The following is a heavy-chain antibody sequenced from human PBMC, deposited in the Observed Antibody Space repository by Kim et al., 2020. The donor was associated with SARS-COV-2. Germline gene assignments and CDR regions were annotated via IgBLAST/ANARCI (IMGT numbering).Heavy chain of an antibody. CDR3: TKDLSHGGLAFAS. J-gene: IGHJ5*01. V-gene: IGHV1-3*01. CDR1: GDRFTTFS. Sequence: ASVKVSCKASGDRFTTFSMHWVRQAPGQRLEWMGWIHAANGNTVYAEPFHGRITISRDTSAETVYMELSSLTSTDTAMYYCTKDLSHGGLAFASWGQGTLVSVSS. CDR2: IHAANGNT.